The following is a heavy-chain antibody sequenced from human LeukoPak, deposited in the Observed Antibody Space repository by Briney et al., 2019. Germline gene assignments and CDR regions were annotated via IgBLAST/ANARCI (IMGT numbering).Heavy chain of an antibody. V-gene: IGHV5-51*01. CDR2: IYPDDSDT. Sequence: GESLKISCKGSGYSFTNYWIAWVRQMPGKGLEWMGIIYPDDSDTRYSPSFQGQVTISADKSISTAYLQWSSLKASDTAMYCCARQAGRGAYDALDIWGQGTMVTVSS. CDR1: GYSFTNYW. J-gene: IGHJ3*02. D-gene: IGHD6-19*01. CDR3: ARQAGRGAYDALDI.